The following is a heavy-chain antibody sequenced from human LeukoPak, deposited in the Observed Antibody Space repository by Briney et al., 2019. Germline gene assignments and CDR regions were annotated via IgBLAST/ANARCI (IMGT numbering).Heavy chain of an antibody. CDR3: ARGAGSSGYYYFDAFDI. CDR1: GGSISSYY. D-gene: IGHD3-22*01. CDR2: IYYSGST. J-gene: IGHJ3*02. V-gene: IGHV4-59*01. Sequence: SETLSLTCTVSGGSISSYYWSWIRQPPGKGLEWIGYIYYSGSTNYNPSLKSRVTISVDTSKNQFSLKLSSVTAADTAVYYCARGAGSSGYYYFDAFDIWGQGTMVTVSS.